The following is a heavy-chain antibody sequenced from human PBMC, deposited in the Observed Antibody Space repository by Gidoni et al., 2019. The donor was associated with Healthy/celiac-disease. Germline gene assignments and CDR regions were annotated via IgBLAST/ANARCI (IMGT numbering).Heavy chain of an antibody. V-gene: IGHV3-53*01. Sequence: EVQLVESGGGLIQPGGSLRLSCAASGFTVSSHYMSWVRQAPGKGLEWVSVIYSGGSTYYADSVKGRFTISRDNSKNTLYLQMNSLRAEDTAVYYCARDRPPEYCSGGSCYYYGMDVWGQGTTVTVSS. CDR2: IYSGGST. J-gene: IGHJ6*02. CDR1: GFTVSSHY. CDR3: ARDRPPEYCSGGSCYYYGMDV. D-gene: IGHD2-15*01.